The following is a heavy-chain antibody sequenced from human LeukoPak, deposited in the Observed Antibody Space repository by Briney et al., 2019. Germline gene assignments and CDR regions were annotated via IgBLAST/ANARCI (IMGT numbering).Heavy chain of an antibody. CDR1: GFTFSSYA. V-gene: IGHV3-30-3*02. Sequence: PGGSLRLSCAASGFTFSSYAMHWVRQAPGKGLEWVAVISYDGSNKYYADSVKGRFTISRDNSKNTLYLQMNNLRAEDTAVYYCAKKFTGTTVISGDYFDYWGQGTLVTVSS. J-gene: IGHJ4*02. CDR3: AKKFTGTTVISGDYFDY. D-gene: IGHD4-17*01. CDR2: ISYDGSNK.